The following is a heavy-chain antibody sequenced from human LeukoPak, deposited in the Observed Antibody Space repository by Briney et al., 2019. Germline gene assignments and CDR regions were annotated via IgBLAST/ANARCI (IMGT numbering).Heavy chain of an antibody. Sequence: GASVKVSCKASGYTFTSYDINWVRQATGQGLEWMGWMNPNSGNTGYAQKFQARDTMTRNTSISTAYMELSSLRSEDTAVYYCARGPYDSSGYYSDYWGQGTLVTVSS. D-gene: IGHD3-22*01. V-gene: IGHV1-8*01. J-gene: IGHJ4*02. CDR1: GYTFTSYD. CDR2: MNPNSGNT. CDR3: ARGPYDSSGYYSDY.